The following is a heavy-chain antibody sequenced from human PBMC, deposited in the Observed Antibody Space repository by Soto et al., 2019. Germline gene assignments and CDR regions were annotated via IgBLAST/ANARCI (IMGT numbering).Heavy chain of an antibody. CDR1: GFTFISYD. CDR2: ISSNGFDI. J-gene: IGHJ3*02. Sequence: EGQLVQSGGGLVKPGGSLRLSCAASGFTFISYDMNWVRQAPGKGLEWVSFISSNGFDIYYADSVRGRFTISRDNARESAYLQMNSLRAEDTAVYYCARDLGNGDYPEAFEMWGQGTMVTVSS. D-gene: IGHD4-17*01. V-gene: IGHV3-21*01. CDR3: ARDLGNGDYPEAFEM.